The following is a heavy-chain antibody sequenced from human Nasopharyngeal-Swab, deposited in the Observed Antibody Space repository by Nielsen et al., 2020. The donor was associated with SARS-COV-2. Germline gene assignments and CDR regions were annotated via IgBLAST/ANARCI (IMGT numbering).Heavy chain of an antibody. CDR3: AHYASAAY. CDR1: GFYFNTSW. J-gene: IGHJ4*02. Sequence: GESLKIYCADSGFYFNTSWMTWVRQDPGKGREWVANINPDGSEKNYVDSVKGRFTISRDNAESSLYLHMKSLRGDDTAVYYCAHYASAAYWGQGTLVTVSS. CDR2: INPDGSEK. D-gene: IGHD2-2*01. V-gene: IGHV3-7*03.